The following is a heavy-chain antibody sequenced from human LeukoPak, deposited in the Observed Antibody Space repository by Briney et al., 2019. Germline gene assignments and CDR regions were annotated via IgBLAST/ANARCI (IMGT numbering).Heavy chain of an antibody. J-gene: IGHJ5*02. D-gene: IGHD1-1*01. CDR3: ARATTGTTNWFDP. CDR1: GGSISSCY. V-gene: IGHV4-59*01. CDR2: IYYSGST. Sequence: PSETLSLTCTVSGGSISSCYWSWIRQPPGKGLEWIGYIYYSGSTNYNPSLKSRVTISVDTSKNQYSLKLSSVTAADTAVYYCARATTGTTNWFDPWGQGTLVTVSS.